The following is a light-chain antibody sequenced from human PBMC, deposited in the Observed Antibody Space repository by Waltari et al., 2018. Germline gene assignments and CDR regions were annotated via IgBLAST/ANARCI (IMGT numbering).Light chain of an antibody. CDR1: SGSVSISHY. J-gene: IGLJ2*01. CDR3: ALYMGGDIF. V-gene: IGLV8-61*02. CDR2: STN. Sequence: QTVVTQEPSFSVSPGETVTLPCGLNSGSVSISHYASWSQQTPGQAPRTLIYSTNTRASGVPVCFSGSILGNQAALTITGAQADDESDYHCALYMGGDIFFGGGTKLTVL.